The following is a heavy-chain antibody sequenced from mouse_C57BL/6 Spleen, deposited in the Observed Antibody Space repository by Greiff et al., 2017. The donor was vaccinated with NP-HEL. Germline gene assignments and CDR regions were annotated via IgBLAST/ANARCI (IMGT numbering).Heavy chain of an antibody. J-gene: IGHJ2*01. Sequence: EVQLVESGPGLVKPSQSLSLTSSVTGYSITSGYYWNWIRQFPGNKLEWMGYISYDGSNNYNPSLKNRISITRDTSKNQFFLKLNSVTTEDTATYYCAREGYFDYWGQGTTLTVSS. CDR2: ISYDGSN. V-gene: IGHV3-6*01. CDR3: AREGYFDY. CDR1: GYSITSGYY.